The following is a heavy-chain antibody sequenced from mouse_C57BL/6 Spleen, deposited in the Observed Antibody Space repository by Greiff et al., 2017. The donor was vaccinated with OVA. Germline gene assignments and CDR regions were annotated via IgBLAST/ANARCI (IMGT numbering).Heavy chain of an antibody. CDR3: ARGAQATWTFAY. V-gene: IGHV1-64*01. Sequence: QVQLQQPGAELVKPGASVKLSCKASGYTFTSYWMHWVKQRPGQGLEWIGMIHPNSGSTNYNEKFKSKATLTVDKSSSTAYMQLSSLTSEDSAVYYCARGAQATWTFAYWGQGTLVTVSA. J-gene: IGHJ3*01. CDR1: GYTFTSYW. D-gene: IGHD3-2*02. CDR2: IHPNSGST.